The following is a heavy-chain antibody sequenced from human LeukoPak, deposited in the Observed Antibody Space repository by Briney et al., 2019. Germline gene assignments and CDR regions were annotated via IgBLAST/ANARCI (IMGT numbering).Heavy chain of an antibody. CDR3: ARAKPKNMVRGLIMRRESRYYFDY. CDR2: ISDSGNT. D-gene: IGHD3-10*01. J-gene: IGHJ4*02. CDR1: GFTLSSYA. Sequence: PGGSLRLSCAASGFTLSSYAMSWVRQAPGKGLEWVSAISDSGNTYHADSVKGRFTISRDNSKSTLYIQMNSLRAEDTAVYYCARAKPKNMVRGLIMRRESRYYFDYWGQGTLVTVSS. V-gene: IGHV3-23*01.